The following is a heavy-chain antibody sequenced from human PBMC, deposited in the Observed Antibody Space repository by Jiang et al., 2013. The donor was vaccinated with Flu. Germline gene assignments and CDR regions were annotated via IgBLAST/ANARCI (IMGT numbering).Heavy chain of an antibody. CDR2: VIPILGAA. Sequence: GQGLEWMGGVIPILGAAKYTQKFQGRVTMTRNTSISTAYMELSSLRSEDTAVYYCARGDDITGTINWFDPWGQGTLVTVSS. CDR3: ARGDDITGTINWFDP. V-gene: IGHV1-69*05. J-gene: IGHJ5*02. D-gene: IGHD1-7*01.